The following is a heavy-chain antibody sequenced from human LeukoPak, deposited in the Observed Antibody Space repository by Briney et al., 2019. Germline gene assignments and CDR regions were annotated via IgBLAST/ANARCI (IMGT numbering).Heavy chain of an antibody. Sequence: GGSLRLSCAASGFTFVNAWMSWVRRAPGKGLEWLGRIKSKADGGTTDYAAPVKGRFTISRDDSTNTLYLEMNSLKTEDTAVYYCTTYYGDFGGGQGTLVSVSS. D-gene: IGHD2-21*01. J-gene: IGHJ4*02. V-gene: IGHV3-15*01. CDR3: TTYYGDFG. CDR2: IKSKADGGTT. CDR1: GFTFVNAW.